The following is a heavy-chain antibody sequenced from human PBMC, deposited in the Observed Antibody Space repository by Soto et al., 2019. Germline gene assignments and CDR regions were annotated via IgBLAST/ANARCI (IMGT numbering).Heavy chain of an antibody. V-gene: IGHV3-43*01. D-gene: IGHD6-19*01. Sequence: PGKGLEWVSLITWDGGSTYYADSVKGRFTISRDNSKNSLYLQMNSLRTEDTALYYCAKDINSSGWYSLDYWGQGTLVTVSS. J-gene: IGHJ4*02. CDR3: AKDINSSGWYSLDY. CDR2: ITWDGGST.